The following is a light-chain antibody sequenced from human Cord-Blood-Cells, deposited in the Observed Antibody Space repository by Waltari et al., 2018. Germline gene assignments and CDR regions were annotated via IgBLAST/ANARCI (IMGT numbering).Light chain of an antibody. CDR1: QSTSSY. V-gene: IGKV1-39*01. J-gene: IGKJ1*01. CDR3: QQSYSTPPWT. CDR2: AAS. Sequence: DIQMTHSPSSLSAYVGDRVTIPCRASQSTSSYLNWYQQKPGKATKLLIYAASSLQSGFPSRFSGSGSGTDFTLTISSLQPEDFATYYCQQSYSTPPWTFGQGTKVEIK.